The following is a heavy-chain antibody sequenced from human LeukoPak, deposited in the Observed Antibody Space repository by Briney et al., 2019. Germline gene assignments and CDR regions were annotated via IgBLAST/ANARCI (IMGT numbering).Heavy chain of an antibody. CDR3: AKDGKQCLVPPDY. D-gene: IGHD6-19*01. Sequence: PGRSLRLSCAASGFTFSSYGMHWVRQAPGKGLEWVAVISYDGSNKYYADSVKGRFTISRDNSKNTLYLQMNSLSAEDTAVYYCAKDGKQCLVPPDYWGQGTLVTVSS. V-gene: IGHV3-30*18. J-gene: IGHJ4*02. CDR1: GFTFSSYG. CDR2: ISYDGSNK.